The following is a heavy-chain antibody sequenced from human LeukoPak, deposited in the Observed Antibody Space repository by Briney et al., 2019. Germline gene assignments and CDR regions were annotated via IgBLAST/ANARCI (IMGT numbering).Heavy chain of an antibody. V-gene: IGHV3-21*01. CDR2: ISSSSSYI. D-gene: IGHD5-18*01. J-gene: IGHJ5*02. Sequence: PGGSLRLSCAASGFTFSSYNMNWVRQAPGKGLEWVSSISSSSSYIYYADSVKGRFTVSRDNAKNSLYLQMRSLRAEDTAVYYCARDATNMNIPMVNWFDLWGQGTMVTVSS. CDR3: ARDATNMNIPMVNWFDL. CDR1: GFTFSSYN.